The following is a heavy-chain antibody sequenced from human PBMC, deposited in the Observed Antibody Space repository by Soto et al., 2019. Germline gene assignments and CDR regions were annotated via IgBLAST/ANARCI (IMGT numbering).Heavy chain of an antibody. V-gene: IGHV3-11*06. CDR2: ISSSSSYT. CDR1: GFTFSDYY. Sequence: GGSLRLSCAASGFTFSDYYMSWIRQAPGKGLEWVSYISSSSSYTNYADSVKGRFTISRDNAKNSLYLQMNSLRAEDTAVYYCARGRRGRPFLEWLLDYWGQGTLVTVSS. D-gene: IGHD3-3*02. J-gene: IGHJ4*02. CDR3: ARGRRGRPFLEWLLDY.